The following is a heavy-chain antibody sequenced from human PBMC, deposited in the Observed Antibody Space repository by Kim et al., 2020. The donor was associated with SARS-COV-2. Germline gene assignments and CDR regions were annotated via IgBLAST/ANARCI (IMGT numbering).Heavy chain of an antibody. V-gene: IGHV4-39*07. J-gene: IGHJ6*02. D-gene: IGHD3-10*01. Sequence: YNSSLKSRVTISIDTSKNQFSLKMTSVTAADAAVYYCVGGHNDIIRMDVWGQGTTVIVSS. CDR3: VGGHNDIIRMDV.